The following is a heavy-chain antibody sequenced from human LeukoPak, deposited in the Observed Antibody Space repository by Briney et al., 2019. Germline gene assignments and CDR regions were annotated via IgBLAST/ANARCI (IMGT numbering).Heavy chain of an antibody. CDR1: GNYW. V-gene: IGHV3-74*01. Sequence: GGSLRLSCAASGNYWMHWVRQAPGKGLVWVSRIDRDGSRINYADSVKGRFTISRDNGKNTLFLQMNSLRAEDAAVYYCVRGNDYGGPHYWGQGTLVTVSS. CDR2: IDRDGSRI. D-gene: IGHD4-23*01. CDR3: VRGNDYGGPHY. J-gene: IGHJ4*02.